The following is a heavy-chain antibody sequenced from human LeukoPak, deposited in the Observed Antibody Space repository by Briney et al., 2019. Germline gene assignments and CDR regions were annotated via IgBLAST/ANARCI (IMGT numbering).Heavy chain of an antibody. CDR2: ISSSSDYI. CDR1: GFTFRSYS. Sequence: GGSLRLSCAASGFTFRSYSMNWVRQAPGKGLEWVSSISSSSDYIYSADSVKGRFNISRDNAKNSLSLQMNCLRAEDTAVYYCARSLTYYYDSSGFPQGAFDIWGQGTMVTVSS. D-gene: IGHD3-22*01. CDR3: ARSLTYYYDSSGFPQGAFDI. J-gene: IGHJ3*02. V-gene: IGHV3-21*01.